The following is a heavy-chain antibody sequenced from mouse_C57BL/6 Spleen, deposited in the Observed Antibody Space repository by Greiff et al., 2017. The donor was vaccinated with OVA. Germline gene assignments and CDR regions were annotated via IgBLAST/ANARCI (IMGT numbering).Heavy chain of an antibody. D-gene: IGHD4-1*01. Sequence: QVQLQQPGAELVRPGTSVKLSCKASGYTFTSYWMHWVQQRPGQGLEWIGVIDPSDSYTNYNQKFKGKATLTVDTSSSTAYMQLSSLTSEDSAVYYCAREANWDFDYWGQGTTLTVSS. CDR3: AREANWDFDY. V-gene: IGHV1-59*01. CDR1: GYTFTSYW. CDR2: IDPSDSYT. J-gene: IGHJ2*01.